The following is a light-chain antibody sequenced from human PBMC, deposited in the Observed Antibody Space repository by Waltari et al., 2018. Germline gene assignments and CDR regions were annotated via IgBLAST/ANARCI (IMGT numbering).Light chain of an antibody. CDR2: DVS. CDR3: SSYTSSNTLV. V-gene: IGLV2-14*01. CDR1: SSDVGGYNH. Sequence: QSALTQPASVSGSPGQSITISCTGTSSDVGGYNHVSWYQQHPGTAPKLMVFDVSYRPSGVSNRFSGTKSCNTASLTISGLQAEDEADYYCSSYTSSNTLVFGGGTKLTVL. J-gene: IGLJ3*02.